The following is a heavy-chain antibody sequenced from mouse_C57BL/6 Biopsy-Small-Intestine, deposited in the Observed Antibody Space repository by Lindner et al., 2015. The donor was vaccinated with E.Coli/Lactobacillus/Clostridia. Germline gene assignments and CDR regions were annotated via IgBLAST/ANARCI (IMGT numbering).Heavy chain of an antibody. J-gene: IGHJ4*01. V-gene: IGHV1-84*02. CDR3: ARMNYYGSERGNWFDP. CDR2: MNPNSGNT. Sequence: SVKVSCKASGYTFTNYDINWMRQATGQGLEWMGWMNPNSGNTGYAQKFQGRVTMTRNTSISTAYMELSGLRSEDTAVYYCARMNYYGSERGNWFDPWGQGTLVTVSS. CDR1: GYTFTNYD. D-gene: IGHD1-1*02.